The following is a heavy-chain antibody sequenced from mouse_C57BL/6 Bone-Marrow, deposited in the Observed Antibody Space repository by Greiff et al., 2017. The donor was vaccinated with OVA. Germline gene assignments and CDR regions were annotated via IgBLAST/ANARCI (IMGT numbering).Heavy chain of an antibody. J-gene: IGHJ4*01. V-gene: IGHV5-9-1*02. CDR2: ISSGGDYI. CDR1: GFTFSSYA. CDR3: TRESQDYAMDY. Sequence: EVKLVESGEGLVKPGGSLKLSGAASGFTFSSYAMSWVRQTPEKRLEWVAYISSGGDYIYYADTVKGRFTISRDNARNTLYLQMSSLKSEDTAMYYCTRESQDYAMDYWGQGTSVTVSS.